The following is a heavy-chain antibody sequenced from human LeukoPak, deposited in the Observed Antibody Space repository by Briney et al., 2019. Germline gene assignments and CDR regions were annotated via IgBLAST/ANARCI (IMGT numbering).Heavy chain of an antibody. CDR2: INPNSGGT. CDR3: ARGPHTRTYDRDNWFDP. CDR1: GYTFTGYY. Sequence: ASVKVSCKASGYTFTGYYMHWVRQAPGHGLEWMGWINPNSGGTNSAPKFQGRVTQTRDMSTTTVYMELSSLRSEDTDVYYCARGPHTRTYDRDNWFDPWGQGTLVTVSS. D-gene: IGHD3-3*01. J-gene: IGHJ5*02. V-gene: IGHV1-2*02.